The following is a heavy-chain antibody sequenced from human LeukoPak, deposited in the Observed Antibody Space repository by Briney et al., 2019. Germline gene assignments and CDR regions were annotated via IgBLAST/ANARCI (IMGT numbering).Heavy chain of an antibody. CDR1: GDSIRTSSYY. V-gene: IGHV4-39*01. Sequence: PSETLSLTCTVSGDSIRTSSYYWGWIRQPPGKGLEWIGSIYYSGNTYCNPSLKSRVAISMDTSKNQFSLKLTSVTAADTAVYYCARQFYHDSSGADYWGQGALVTVSS. D-gene: IGHD3-22*01. CDR2: IYYSGNT. J-gene: IGHJ4*02. CDR3: ARQFYHDSSGADY.